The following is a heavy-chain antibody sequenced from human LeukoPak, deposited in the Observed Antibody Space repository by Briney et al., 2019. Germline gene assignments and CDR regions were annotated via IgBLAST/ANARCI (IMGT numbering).Heavy chain of an antibody. D-gene: IGHD5-12*01. CDR1: GYTFTSYG. CDR3: ARDFSPSGYDFYFDY. V-gene: IGHV1-69*13. Sequence: SVKVSCKASGYTFTSYGISWVRQAPGQGLEWMGGIIPIFGTANYAQKFQGRVTITADESTSTAYMELSSLRSEDTAVYYCARDFSPSGYDFYFDYWGQGTLVTVSS. CDR2: IIPIFGTA. J-gene: IGHJ4*02.